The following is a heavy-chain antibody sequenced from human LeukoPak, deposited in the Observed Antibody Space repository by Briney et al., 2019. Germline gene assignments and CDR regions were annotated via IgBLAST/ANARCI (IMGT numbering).Heavy chain of an antibody. J-gene: IGHJ4*02. Sequence: GGSLRLSCAASGFTFDDYAMHWVRQAPGKGLEWVSGISWNSGSIGYADSVKGRFTISRDNAKNSLYLQMNSLRAEDTALYYCAKAPGGSITVRFDSWGQGTLDTVSS. CDR1: GFTFDDYA. V-gene: IGHV3-9*01. CDR2: ISWNSGSI. D-gene: IGHD4-11*01. CDR3: AKAPGGSITVRFDS.